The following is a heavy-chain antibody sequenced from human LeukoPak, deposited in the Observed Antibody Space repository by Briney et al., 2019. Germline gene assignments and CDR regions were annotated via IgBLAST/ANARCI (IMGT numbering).Heavy chain of an antibody. J-gene: IGHJ3*02. D-gene: IGHD3-3*01. CDR3: ARRFWYVFYI. V-gene: IGHV3-21*05. CDR1: GFTFSSYN. CDR2: ISSSTSYI. Sequence: PGGSLRLSCAASGFTFSSYNMNWVRQAPGKGLEWVSFISSSTSYISYADSVKGRFTISRDNAKSSLWLQMNSLRAEETAVDYCARRFWYVFYIWGRGGMVTASS.